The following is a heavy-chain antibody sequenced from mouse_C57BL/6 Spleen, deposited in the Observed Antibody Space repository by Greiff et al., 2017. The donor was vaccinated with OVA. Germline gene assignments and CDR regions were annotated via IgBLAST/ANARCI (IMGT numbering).Heavy chain of an antibody. Sequence: QVQLQQSDAELVKPGASVKISCKVSGYTFTDHTIHWMKQRPEQGLEWIGYIYPRDGSTKYNEKFKGKATLTADKSSSTAYMPLNSLTSEDSAVYVCARSDEYDGFSYWYFDVWGTGTTVTVSS. CDR3: ARSDEYDGFSYWYFDV. CDR2: IYPRDGST. D-gene: IGHD2-4*01. V-gene: IGHV1-78*01. CDR1: GYTFTDHT. J-gene: IGHJ1*03.